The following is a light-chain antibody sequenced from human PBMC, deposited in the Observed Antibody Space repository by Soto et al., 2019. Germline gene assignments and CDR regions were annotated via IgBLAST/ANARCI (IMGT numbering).Light chain of an antibody. J-gene: IGLJ1*01. V-gene: IGLV2-14*01. Sequence: QSALTQPASVSGSPGQSITISCTGTSSDVGGYNYVSWYQQHPGKATKLMIYDVSNRPSGVSNRFSGSKSGNTASLTISGLQAEDDADYYCSSYTSSITLYVFGTGTKLTVL. CDR1: SSDVGGYNY. CDR2: DVS. CDR3: SSYTSSITLYV.